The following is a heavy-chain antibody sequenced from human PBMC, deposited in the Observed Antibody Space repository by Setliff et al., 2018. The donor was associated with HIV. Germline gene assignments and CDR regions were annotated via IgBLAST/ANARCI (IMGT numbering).Heavy chain of an antibody. V-gene: IGHV4-61*01. CDR3: ARGAGAFGAKLDS. J-gene: IGHJ4*02. Sequence: SETLSLTCTVSGGSITSGNYYWSWIRQPPGKGLEWLGYMSFSANSNYNPSLKNRITISIDTSKNQFSLGLKSVTAADAAIYYCARGAGAFGAKLDSWGQGSLVTVSS. D-gene: IGHD3-10*01. CDR2: MSFSANS. CDR1: GGSITSGNYY.